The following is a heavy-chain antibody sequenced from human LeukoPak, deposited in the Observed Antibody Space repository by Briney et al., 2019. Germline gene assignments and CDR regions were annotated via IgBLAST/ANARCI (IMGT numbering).Heavy chain of an antibody. J-gene: IGHJ4*02. V-gene: IGHV3-23*01. CDR1: GSTVSSNY. CDR2: ISGSGGST. Sequence: GGSLRLSCAASGSTVSSNYMSWVRQAPGKGLEWVSAISGSGGSTYYADSVKGRFTISRDNSKNTLYLQMNSLRAEDTAVYYCAKDLISRSSLDYWGQGTLVTVSS. CDR3: AKDLISRSSLDY. D-gene: IGHD6-6*01.